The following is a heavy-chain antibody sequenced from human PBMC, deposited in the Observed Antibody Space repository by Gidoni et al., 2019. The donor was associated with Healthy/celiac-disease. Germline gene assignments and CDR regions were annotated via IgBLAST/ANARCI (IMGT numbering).Heavy chain of an antibody. CDR1: GGSFSGYY. CDR3: ARGPTMVRGVILVYYGMDV. D-gene: IGHD3-10*01. Sequence: QVQLQQWGAGLLKPSETLSLTCAVYGGSFSGYYWSWIRQPPGKGLEWIGEINHSGSTNYNPALKSRVTISVDTSKTQFSLKLSSVTAADTAVYYCARGPTMVRGVILVYYGMDVWGQGTTVTVSS. CDR2: INHSGST. J-gene: IGHJ6*02. V-gene: IGHV4-34*01.